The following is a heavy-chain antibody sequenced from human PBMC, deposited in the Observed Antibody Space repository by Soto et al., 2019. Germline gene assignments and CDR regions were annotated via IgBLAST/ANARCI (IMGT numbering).Heavy chain of an antibody. CDR3: ARVRIAAAVTDAFDI. Sequence: ASVKVSCKASGYTFTGYYMHWVRQAPGQGLEWMGWINPNSGGTNYAQKFQGWVTMTRDTSISTAYMELSRPRSDDTAVYYCARVRIAAAVTDAFDIWGQGTMVTVSS. CDR1: GYTFTGYY. V-gene: IGHV1-2*04. J-gene: IGHJ3*02. CDR2: INPNSGGT. D-gene: IGHD6-13*01.